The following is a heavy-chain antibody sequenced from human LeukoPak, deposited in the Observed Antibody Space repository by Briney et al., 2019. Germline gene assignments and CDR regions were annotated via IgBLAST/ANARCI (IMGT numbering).Heavy chain of an antibody. D-gene: IGHD6-19*01. V-gene: IGHV3-48*01. J-gene: IGHJ6*02. Sequence: GGSLRLSCAASGFTFSSYSMNWVRQAPGKGLEWVSYISSSSSTIYYADSVKGRFTISRDNAKNSLYLQMNSLRAEDTAVYYFARGEQWLTPSPHGMDVWGQGTTVTVSS. CDR2: ISSSSSTI. CDR1: GFTFSSYS. CDR3: ARGEQWLTPSPHGMDV.